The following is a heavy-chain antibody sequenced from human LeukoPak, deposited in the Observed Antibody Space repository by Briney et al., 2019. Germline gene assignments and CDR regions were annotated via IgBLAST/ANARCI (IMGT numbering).Heavy chain of an antibody. V-gene: IGHV3-30*04. CDR2: ISYDGSNK. D-gene: IGHD3-9*01. CDR3: AREDDILTIDY. CDR1: GFTFSSYA. J-gene: IGHJ4*02. Sequence: GGSLRLPCAASGFTFSSYAMHWVRQAPGKGLEWVAVISYDGSNKYYADSVKGRFTISRDNSKNTLYLQMNSLRAEDTAVYYCAREDDILTIDYWGQGILVTVSS.